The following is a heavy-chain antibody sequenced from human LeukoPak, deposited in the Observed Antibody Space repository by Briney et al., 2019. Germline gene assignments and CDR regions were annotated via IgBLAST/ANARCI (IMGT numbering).Heavy chain of an antibody. J-gene: IGHJ3*02. CDR1: GYTLTSYG. V-gene: IGHV1-18*04. Sequence: ASVKVSCKPSGYTLTSYGITWVRQAPGQGLEWMGLINGNHGYTNYAQKFQGRVSMTTDTSTSTAYMELRSLRSDDTAMYYCARAGFYGSGSYTAFDIWGQRTMVTVSS. D-gene: IGHD3-10*01. CDR3: ARAGFYGSGSYTAFDI. CDR2: INGNHGYT.